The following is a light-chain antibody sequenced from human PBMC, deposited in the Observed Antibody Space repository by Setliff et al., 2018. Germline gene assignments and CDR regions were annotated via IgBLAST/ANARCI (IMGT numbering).Light chain of an antibody. CDR3: SSYTTSSTCV. CDR2: EVS. V-gene: IGLV2-8*01. Sequence: QSALTQPPSASGSPGQSVAISCTGTSRDVGGFNFVSWYQQHPGKAPKLIIYEVSKRPSGVPDRFSGSKSGNTASLTVSGLQAEDEADYYCSSYTTSSTCVFGTGTKVTVL. J-gene: IGLJ1*01. CDR1: SRDVGGFNF.